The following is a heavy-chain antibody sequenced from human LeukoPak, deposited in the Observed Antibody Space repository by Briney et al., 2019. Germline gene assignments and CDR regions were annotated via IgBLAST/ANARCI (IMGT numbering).Heavy chain of an antibody. CDR1: GYTFTSYG. J-gene: IGHJ4*02. D-gene: IGHD3-3*01. Sequence: ASVEVSCKASGYTFTSYGISWVRQAPGQGLEWMGWISAYNGNTNYAQKLQGRVTMTTDTSTSTAYMELRSLRSDDTAVYYCARVSVDTIFGVVIYRTFDYWGQGTLVTVSS. CDR3: ARVSVDTIFGVVIYRTFDY. CDR2: ISAYNGNT. V-gene: IGHV1-18*01.